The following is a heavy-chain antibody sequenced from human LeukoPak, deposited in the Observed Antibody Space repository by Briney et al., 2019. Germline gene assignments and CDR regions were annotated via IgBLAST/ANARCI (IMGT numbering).Heavy chain of an antibody. CDR1: GFTFSGSV. Sequence: TGGSLRLSCVASGFTFSGSVMHWVRQASGKGLEWVGRIRSEANSYATAYAASMKGRFTISRDDSKNTAYPQMNSLKTEDTAAYYCTRQVEGATSLWGQGTLVTVSS. CDR3: TRQVEGATSL. V-gene: IGHV3-73*01. CDR2: IRSEANSYAT. J-gene: IGHJ4*02. D-gene: IGHD1-26*01.